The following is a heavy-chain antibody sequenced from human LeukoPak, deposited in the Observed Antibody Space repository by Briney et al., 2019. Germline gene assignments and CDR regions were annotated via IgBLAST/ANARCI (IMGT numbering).Heavy chain of an antibody. CDR2: IYNSGST. D-gene: IGHD5-24*01. J-gene: IGHJ4*02. CDR1: GGSLSSGTYY. V-gene: IGHV4-31*03. CDR3: ARDPGDGLVDY. Sequence: PSQTLSLTCTVSGGSLSSGTYYWSWIRQHPGKGLEWIGYIYNSGSTYYNPSLKSRVIISVDTSKNQFSLKLSSVTAADTAVYYCARDPGDGLVDYWGQGTLVTVSS.